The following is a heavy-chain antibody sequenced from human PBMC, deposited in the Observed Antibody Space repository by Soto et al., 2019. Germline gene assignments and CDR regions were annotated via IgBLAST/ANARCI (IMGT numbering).Heavy chain of an antibody. V-gene: IGHV4-38-2*01. CDR2: IYHSGST. CDR3: ARVRGIFGVVLIGWLDA. J-gene: IGHJ5*02. CDR1: GYSISSGYY. D-gene: IGHD3-3*01. Sequence: SETLSLTCAVSGYSISSGYYWGWIRQPPGKGLEWIGSIYHSGSTYYNPSLKSRVTISVDTSKNQFSLKLSSVTAADTAVYYCARVRGIFGVVLIGWLDAWGQEALVTVSS.